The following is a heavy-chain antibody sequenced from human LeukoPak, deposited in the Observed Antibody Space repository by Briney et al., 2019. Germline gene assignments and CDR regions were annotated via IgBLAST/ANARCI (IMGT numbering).Heavy chain of an antibody. D-gene: IGHD6-19*01. J-gene: IGHJ4*02. V-gene: IGHV4-59*08. CDR3: ARRVDSGWHNRDY. CDR2: IYYSGSP. Sequence: SETLSRNCTVSGGSINGYYWRWIRHPPGKGLEGIGYIYYSGSPSYNPSLKSRVTISVDTSKNQFSLRLSSVTAADTAIYYCARRVDSGWHNRDYWGQGTLVTVSS. CDR1: GGSINGYY.